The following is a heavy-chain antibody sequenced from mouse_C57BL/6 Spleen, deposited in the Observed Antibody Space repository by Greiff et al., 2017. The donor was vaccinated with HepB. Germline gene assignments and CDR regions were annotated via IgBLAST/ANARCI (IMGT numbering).Heavy chain of an antibody. CDR3: ASFITTVVATLAY. CDR2: IDPSDSYT. Sequence: VQLQQPGAELVKPGASVKLSCKASGYTFTSYWMQWVKQRPGQGLEWIGEIDPSDSYTNYNQKFKGKATLTVDTSSSTAYMQLSSLTSEDSAVYYCASFITTVVATLAYWGQGTLVTVSA. D-gene: IGHD1-1*01. J-gene: IGHJ3*01. CDR1: GYTFTSYW. V-gene: IGHV1-50*01.